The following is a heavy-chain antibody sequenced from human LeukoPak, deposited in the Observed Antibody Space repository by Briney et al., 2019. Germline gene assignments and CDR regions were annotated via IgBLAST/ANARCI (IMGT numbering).Heavy chain of an antibody. J-gene: IGHJ5*02. D-gene: IGHD3-10*01. Sequence: SETLSLTCTVSGGSISSYYWSWIRQPAGKGLEWIGRIYTSGSTNYNPSLKSRVTMPVDTSKYQFSLKLSSVTAADTAVYYCARDGGITMVRGVISWFDPWGQGTLVTVSS. CDR2: IYTSGST. V-gene: IGHV4-4*07. CDR1: GGSISSYY. CDR3: ARDGGITMVRGVISWFDP.